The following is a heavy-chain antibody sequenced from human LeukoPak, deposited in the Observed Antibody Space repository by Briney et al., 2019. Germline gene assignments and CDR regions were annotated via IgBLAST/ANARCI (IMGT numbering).Heavy chain of an antibody. CDR3: ARRLTQYDCFDL. CDR2: ADYRSTWYN. D-gene: IGHD2-2*01. J-gene: IGHJ5*02. V-gene: IGHV6-1*01. Sequence: SQTLSLTCAVSGDTISGNSVAWHWIRQSPSRVVGWIGRADYRSTWYNDYAVSVRGRLTDNPDTSKNQFSLHLNSVTPEDAAVYYCARRLTQYDCFDLWGQGILVTVS. CDR1: GDTISGNSVA.